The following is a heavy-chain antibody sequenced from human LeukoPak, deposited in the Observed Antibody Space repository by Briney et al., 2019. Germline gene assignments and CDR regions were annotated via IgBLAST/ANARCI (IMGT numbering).Heavy chain of an antibody. J-gene: IGHJ4*02. V-gene: IGHV3-21*04. CDR2: ISSSSSYI. D-gene: IGHD3-10*01. CDR3: AHGGLYYLDY. Sequence: PGGSLRLSCAASGFTFSSYSMNWVRQAPGKGLEWVSSISSSSSYIYYADSVKGRFTISRDISKNTLYLQMNSLRAEDTAVYYCAHGGLYYLDYWGQGTLVTVSS. CDR1: GFTFSSYS.